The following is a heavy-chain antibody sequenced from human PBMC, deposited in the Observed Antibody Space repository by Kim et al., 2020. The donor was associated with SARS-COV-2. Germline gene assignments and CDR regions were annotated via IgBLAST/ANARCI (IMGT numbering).Heavy chain of an antibody. CDR2: ISYDGSNK. J-gene: IGHJ4*02. V-gene: IGHV3-30*18. Sequence: GGSLRLSCAASGFTFSSYGMHWVRQAPGKGLEWVAVISYDGSNKYYADSVKGRFTISRDNSKNTLYLQMNSLRAEDTAVYYCAKGDDYGDFGYWGQGTLV. CDR3: AKGDDYGDFGY. CDR1: GFTFSSYG. D-gene: IGHD4-17*01.